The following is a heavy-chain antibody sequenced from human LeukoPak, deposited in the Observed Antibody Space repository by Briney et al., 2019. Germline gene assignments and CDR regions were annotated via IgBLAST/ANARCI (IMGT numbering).Heavy chain of an antibody. CDR2: INHSGST. D-gene: IGHD3-10*01. V-gene: IGHV4-34*01. J-gene: IGHJ6*03. CDR3: ARQNRDYYGSGSYFQPYYYYYYMDV. CDR1: GGSFSGYY. Sequence: SETLSLTCAIYGGSFSGYYWSWIRQPPGKGLEWIGEINHSGSTNYNPSLKSRVTMSVDTSKNQFSLKLSSVTAADTAVYYCARQNRDYYGSGSYFQPYYYYYYMDVWGKGTTVTISS.